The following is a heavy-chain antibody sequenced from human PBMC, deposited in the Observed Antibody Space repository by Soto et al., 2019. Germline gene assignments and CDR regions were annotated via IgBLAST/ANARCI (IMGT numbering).Heavy chain of an antibody. CDR1: DGSISSYY. V-gene: IGHV4-59*01. CDR2: IHYSGST. D-gene: IGHD6-19*01. Sequence: SETLSLTCTVSDGSISSYYWSWIRQPPGKGLEWVGYIHYSGSTNYNPSLKSRVTISVDTSKNQFSPNLSSVTAADTAVYFCARGTGGWYFDYWGQGILVTVSS. CDR3: ARGTGGWYFDY. J-gene: IGHJ4*02.